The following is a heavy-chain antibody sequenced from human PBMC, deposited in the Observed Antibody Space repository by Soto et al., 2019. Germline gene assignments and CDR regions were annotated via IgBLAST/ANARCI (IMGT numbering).Heavy chain of an antibody. CDR1: GFTFSSYA. V-gene: IGHV3-30-3*01. CDR2: ISYDGSNK. D-gene: IGHD4-4*01. CDR3: ARPLWRDDYNWGYFDL. Sequence: QVPLVESGGGVVQPGRFLRLFFAASGFTFSSYAMHWVRKAPGKGLEWVAVISYDGSNKYYADSVKGRFTISRDNSKNTLYLQMNSLRLEDTAVYYCARPLWRDDYNWGYFDLWGRGTLVTVSS. J-gene: IGHJ2*01.